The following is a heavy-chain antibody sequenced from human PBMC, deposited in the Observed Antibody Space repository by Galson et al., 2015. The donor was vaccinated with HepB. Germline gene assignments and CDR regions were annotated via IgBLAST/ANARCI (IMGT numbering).Heavy chain of an antibody. CDR1: GFTFTSSA. CDR3: AAGDGPYPAPYGMDV. D-gene: IGHD5-24*01. CDR2: IVVGSGNT. V-gene: IGHV1-58*01. J-gene: IGHJ6*02. Sequence: SVKVSCKASGFTFTSSAVQWVRQARGQRLEWIGWIVVGSGNTNYAQKFQERVTITRDMSTSTAYMELSSLRSEDTAVYYCAAGDGPYPAPYGMDVWGQGTTVTVSS.